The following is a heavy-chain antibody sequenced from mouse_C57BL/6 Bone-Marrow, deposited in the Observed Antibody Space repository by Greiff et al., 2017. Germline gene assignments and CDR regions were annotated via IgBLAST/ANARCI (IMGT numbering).Heavy chain of an antibody. Sequence: VQLQQPGAELVKPGASVKLSCKASGYTFTSYWMQWVKQRPGQGLEWIGEIDPSDSYTNYNQKFKGKATLTVDTSSSTAYMQLSSLTSEDSAVYYCASRTTVVGKLYAMDYWGQGTSVTVSS. D-gene: IGHD1-1*01. CDR1: GYTFTSYW. CDR3: ASRTTVVGKLYAMDY. CDR2: IDPSDSYT. V-gene: IGHV1-50*01. J-gene: IGHJ4*01.